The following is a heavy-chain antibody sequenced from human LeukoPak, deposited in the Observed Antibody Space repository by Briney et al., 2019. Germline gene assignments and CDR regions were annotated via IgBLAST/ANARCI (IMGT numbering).Heavy chain of an antibody. J-gene: IGHJ4*02. D-gene: IGHD6-13*01. Sequence: ASVKGSCKASGYTFTGYYMHWVRQAPGQGLEWMGWINPNSGGTNYAQKFQGRVTMTRDTSISKAYMELSRLRSDDTAVYYCARGGRIAAAGSAYWGQGTLVTVSS. CDR2: INPNSGGT. V-gene: IGHV1-2*02. CDR3: ARGGRIAAAGSAY. CDR1: GYTFTGYY.